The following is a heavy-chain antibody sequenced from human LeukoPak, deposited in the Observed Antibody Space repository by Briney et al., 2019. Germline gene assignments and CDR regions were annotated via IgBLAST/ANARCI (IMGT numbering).Heavy chain of an antibody. CDR1: GFTFSGAA. CDR3: AKGPHVGSGYHPDY. V-gene: IGHV3-23*01. J-gene: IGHJ4*02. CDR2: VTGSDDRT. Sequence: GGSLRLSCAASGFTFSGAAMTWVRQAPGKGLEWVPTVTGSDDRTYYADSVKGRFTISRDYSKNTLHLQMNSLRVEDTAIYYCAKGPHVGSGYHPDYWGQGNLVTVSS. D-gene: IGHD3-22*01.